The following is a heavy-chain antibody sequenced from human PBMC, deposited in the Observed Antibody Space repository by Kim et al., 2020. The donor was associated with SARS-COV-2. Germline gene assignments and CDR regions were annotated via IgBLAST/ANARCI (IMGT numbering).Heavy chain of an antibody. J-gene: IGHJ3*02. CDR3: ARDAYSSSWYEGAIDI. V-gene: IGHV3-21*01. CDR2: ISSSSSYI. Sequence: GSLRLSCAASGFSFSTYNMNWVRQAPGKGLEWVSSISSSSSYIYYADSVKGRFTISRDNAKNSLYLQMNSLRAEDTAVYYCARDAYSSSWYEGAIDIWGQGTMVTVSS. CDR1: GFSFSTYN. D-gene: IGHD6-13*01.